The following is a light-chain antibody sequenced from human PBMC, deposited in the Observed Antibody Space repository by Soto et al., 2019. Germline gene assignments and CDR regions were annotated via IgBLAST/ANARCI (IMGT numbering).Light chain of an antibody. CDR1: QSVSSY. V-gene: IGKV3-11*01. J-gene: IGKJ5*01. CDR2: DAS. CDR3: QHYVSPPIT. Sequence: EIVMTQSPATLSLSPVERATLSCRASQSVSSYLAWYQQKPGQAPRLLIYDASNRATGIPARFSGSGSGTDFTLTISSLEPEDFAVYYCQHYVSPPITFGQGTRLEIK.